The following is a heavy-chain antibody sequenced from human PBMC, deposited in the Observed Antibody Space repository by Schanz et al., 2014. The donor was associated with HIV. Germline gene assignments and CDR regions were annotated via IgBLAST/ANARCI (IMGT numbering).Heavy chain of an antibody. CDR3: VRAASFHFDKEGYYRNWYFDF. V-gene: IGHV1-8*02. CDR1: GYTFSDYD. CDR2: VNPESGNT. D-gene: IGHD1-26*01. J-gene: IGHJ2*01. Sequence: QVRLAQSGAEVKRPGALVTVSCETSGYTFSDYDINWVRQAPGQGLEWMGWVNPESGNTGMADTFLGRLSLTRFTSTGTAYMELDSLRAEDTAIYYCVRAASFHFDKEGYYRNWYFDFWGRGTLVAVSS.